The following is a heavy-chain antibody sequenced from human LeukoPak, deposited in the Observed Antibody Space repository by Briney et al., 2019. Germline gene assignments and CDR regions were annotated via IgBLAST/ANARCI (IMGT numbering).Heavy chain of an antibody. J-gene: IGHJ6*03. D-gene: IGHD2-15*01. Sequence: SETLSLTCTVSGGSISSGSYYWSWIRQPAGKGLEWIGRIYTSGSTNYNPSLKGRVTISVDTSKNQLSLKLSSVAAADTAVYYCARVAQNYYYYYMDVWGKGTTVTVSS. CDR2: IYTSGST. CDR3: ARVAQNYYYYYMDV. V-gene: IGHV4-61*02. CDR1: GGSISSGSYY.